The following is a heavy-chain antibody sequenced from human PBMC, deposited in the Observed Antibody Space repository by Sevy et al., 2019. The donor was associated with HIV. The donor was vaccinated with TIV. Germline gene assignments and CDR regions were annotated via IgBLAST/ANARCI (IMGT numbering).Heavy chain of an antibody. D-gene: IGHD2-21*02. Sequence: ASVKVSCKASGFTFTSSAVQWVRQARGQCLEWIGWIVVGSGNTNCAQKFQERVTITRDMSRSTAYMELSSLRSEDTAVYYCAASSHSYCGGDCYDTFDYWGQGTLVTVSS. J-gene: IGHJ4*02. V-gene: IGHV1-58*01. CDR3: AASSHSYCGGDCYDTFDY. CDR1: GFTFTSSA. CDR2: IVVGSGNT.